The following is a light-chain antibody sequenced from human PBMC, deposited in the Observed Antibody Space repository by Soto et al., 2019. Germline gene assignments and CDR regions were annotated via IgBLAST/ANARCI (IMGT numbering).Light chain of an antibody. CDR1: QDIGTW. V-gene: IGKV1-12*01. J-gene: IGKJ1*01. Sequence: DIQTTQSPSSVSEYIGELVLISCRTSQDIGTWLAWYQQKPGQVPNLMMYPASTLHSGVPSRFSGSGSGTEFTLTIRRLQPEDFATYYCQKANSFPPWTGGQG. CDR3: QKANSFPPWT. CDR2: PAS.